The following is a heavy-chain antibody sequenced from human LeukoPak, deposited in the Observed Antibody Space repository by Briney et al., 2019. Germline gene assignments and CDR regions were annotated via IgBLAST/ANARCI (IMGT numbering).Heavy chain of an antibody. J-gene: IGHJ6*02. D-gene: IGHD2-15*01. CDR3: ARDPPRIVVVVAATNYYGMDV. CDR2: INLSGGST. Sequence: ASVKVSCKASGYTFTSYHMHWVRQAPGQGLEWMGKINLSGGSTTYAQKFQGRVTMTRDTSTSTVYMELSSLRSEDTAVYYCARDPPRIVVVVAATNYYGMDVWGQGTTVTVSS. V-gene: IGHV1-46*01. CDR1: GYTFTSYH.